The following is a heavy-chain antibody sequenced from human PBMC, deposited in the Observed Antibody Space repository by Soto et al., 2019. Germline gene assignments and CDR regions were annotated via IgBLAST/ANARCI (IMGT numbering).Heavy chain of an antibody. Sequence: QLQLQESGPGLVKPSETLSLTCSVSGDSINSDKYYWGWIRQPPGKGLEWIGSIYFRGNTYYNPYPQTRVTISLDKSKSQFSLKLNSVTAADSAVYFCARLEGLATISYYFDFWGQGALVTVSS. CDR2: IYFRGNT. D-gene: IGHD3-9*01. V-gene: IGHV4-39*01. J-gene: IGHJ4*02. CDR1: GDSINSDKYY. CDR3: ARLEGLATISYYFDF.